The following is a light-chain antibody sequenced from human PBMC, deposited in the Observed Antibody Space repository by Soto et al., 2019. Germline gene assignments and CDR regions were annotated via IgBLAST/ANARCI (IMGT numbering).Light chain of an antibody. V-gene: IGKV1-6*01. J-gene: IGKJ1*01. CDR2: AAS. CDR1: QGIRND. CDR3: LQDYIYSLT. Sequence: AIQMTQSPSSLSASVGDRVTITCRASQGIRNDLGWYQQKPGKAPKLLIYAASSLQSGVPSRFSGSGSGTDFTLTIRRLQIEDLATCYYLQDYIYSLTFGQGTNVEVK.